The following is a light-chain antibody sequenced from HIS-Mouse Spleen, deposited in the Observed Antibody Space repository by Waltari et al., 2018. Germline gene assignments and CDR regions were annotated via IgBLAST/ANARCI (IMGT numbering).Light chain of an antibody. V-gene: IGLV3-10*01. Sequence: SYELTQPPSVSVSPGQTARITCPGDAVPKKHAYWYQQKSGQAPVLVIYEDSKRPSGIPEGFSGSSSGTMATLTISGAQVEDEADYYCYSTDSSGNHRVFGGGTKLTVL. J-gene: IGLJ2*01. CDR1: AVPKKH. CDR3: YSTDSSGNHRV. CDR2: EDS.